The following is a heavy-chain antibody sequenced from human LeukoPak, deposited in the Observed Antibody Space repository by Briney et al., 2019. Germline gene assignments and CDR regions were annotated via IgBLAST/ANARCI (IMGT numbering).Heavy chain of an antibody. D-gene: IGHD6-19*01. CDR2: VNPSGGST. Sequence: ASVKVSCKASGYTFTSYYMHWVRQAPGQGLEWMGIVNPSGGSTSYAQKFQGRVTMTRDTSTSTVYMELSSLRSEDAAVYHCASGGWYYFDYWGQGTLVTVSS. V-gene: IGHV1-46*01. CDR3: ASGGWYYFDY. J-gene: IGHJ4*02. CDR1: GYTFTSYY.